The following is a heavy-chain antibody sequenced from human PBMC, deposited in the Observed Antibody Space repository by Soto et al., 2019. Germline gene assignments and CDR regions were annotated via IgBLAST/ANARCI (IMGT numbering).Heavy chain of an antibody. CDR2: IYYSGST. D-gene: IGHD6-25*01. J-gene: IGHJ6*03. CDR3: ARLASRYYYMDV. CDR1: GGSISSGGYY. V-gene: IGHV4-61*08. Sequence: PSETLSLTCTVSGGSISSGGYYWSWIRQHPGKGLEWIGYIYYSGSTNYNPSLKSRVTISVDTSKNQFSLKLSSVTAADTAVYYCARLASRYYYMDVWGKGTTVTVSS.